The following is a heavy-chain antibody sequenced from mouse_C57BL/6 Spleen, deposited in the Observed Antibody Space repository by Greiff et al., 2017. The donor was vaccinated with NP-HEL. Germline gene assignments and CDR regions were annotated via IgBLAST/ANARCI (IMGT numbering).Heavy chain of an antibody. CDR1: GFTFSSYA. V-gene: IGHV5-4*01. D-gene: IGHD2-4*01. Sequence: EVQRVESGGGLVKPGGSLKLSCAASGFTFSSYAMSWVRQTPEKRLEWVATISDGGSYTYYPDNVKGRFTISRDNAKNNLYLQMSHLKAEDTAMYYCARDYDYAGFAYWGQGTLVTVSA. CDR2: ISDGGSYT. J-gene: IGHJ3*01. CDR3: ARDYDYAGFAY.